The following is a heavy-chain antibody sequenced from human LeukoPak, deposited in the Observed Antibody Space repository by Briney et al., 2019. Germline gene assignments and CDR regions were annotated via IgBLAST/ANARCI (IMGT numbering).Heavy chain of an antibody. D-gene: IGHD3-22*01. CDR3: AKASIGYYYEY. V-gene: IGHV3-53*01. CDR1: GFTVSSNY. Sequence: GGSLRLSCAASGFTVSSNYMSWVRQASGKGLEWVSVIYSGGSTYYADSVKGRFTISRDNSRSTLYLQVNSLRAEDTAVYYCAKASIGYYYEYWGQGTLVTVSS. J-gene: IGHJ4*02. CDR2: IYSGGST.